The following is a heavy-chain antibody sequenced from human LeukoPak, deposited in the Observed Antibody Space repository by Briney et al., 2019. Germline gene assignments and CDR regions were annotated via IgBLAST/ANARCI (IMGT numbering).Heavy chain of an antibody. D-gene: IGHD5-24*01. V-gene: IGHV1-18*01. Sequence: ASVKVSCKASGYTFSNYGISWVRQAPGQGLEWMGWIRGHNGSPNYGQKFQGRVTMTTDTSTSTAYMELSSLRSEDTAFYYCATDHSMANTAWWFDPWGQGTLVTVSS. J-gene: IGHJ5*02. CDR3: ATDHSMANTAWWFDP. CDR2: IRGHNGSP. CDR1: GYTFSNYG.